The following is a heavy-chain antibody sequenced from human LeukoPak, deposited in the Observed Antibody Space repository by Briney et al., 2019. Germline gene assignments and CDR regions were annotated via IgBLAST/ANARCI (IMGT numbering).Heavy chain of an antibody. D-gene: IGHD3-22*01. CDR1: GGSISSYY. Sequence: SETLSLTCTVSGGSISSYYWSWIRQPPGKGLEWIGYIYYSGSTNYNPSLKSRVTISVDTSKNQFSLKPSSVTAADTAVYYCASTAYYYDSSGYEYFQHWGQGTLVTVSS. CDR3: ASTAYYYDSSGYEYFQH. V-gene: IGHV4-59*01. CDR2: IYYSGST. J-gene: IGHJ1*01.